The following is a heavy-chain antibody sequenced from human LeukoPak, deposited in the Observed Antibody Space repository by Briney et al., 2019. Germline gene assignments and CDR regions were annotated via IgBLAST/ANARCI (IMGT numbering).Heavy chain of an antibody. CDR1: GDSISNSSYY. D-gene: IGHD3-22*01. V-gene: IGHV4-39*07. CDR2: IYYSGTT. J-gene: IGHJ6*03. CDR3: ARDRFDDSSGYYYHYYYYMDV. Sequence: PSETLSLTCTVSGDSISNSSYYWGWIRQPPGKGLEWIGNIYYSGTTYYKLSLKSRVTISVDTSKNQFSLKLSSVTAADTAVYYCARDRFDDSSGYYYHYYYYMDVWGKGTTVTVSS.